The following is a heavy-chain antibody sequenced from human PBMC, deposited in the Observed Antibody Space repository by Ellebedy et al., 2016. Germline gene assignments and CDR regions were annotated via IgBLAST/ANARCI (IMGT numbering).Heavy chain of an antibody. Sequence: GESLKISCAVSGIRFSNFFMSWVRQAPGKGLEWVSTISGGGDKTYLADSVKGRFIISRDNFRNTLYLQMNGLTTDDTAVYYCRPGHYSGSWGLGSLVTVSS. J-gene: IGHJ4*02. CDR3: RPGHYSGS. CDR2: ISGGGDKT. V-gene: IGHV3-23*01. CDR1: GIRFSNFF.